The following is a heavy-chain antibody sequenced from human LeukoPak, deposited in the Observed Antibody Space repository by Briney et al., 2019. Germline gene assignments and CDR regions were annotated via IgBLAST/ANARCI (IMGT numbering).Heavy chain of an antibody. CDR2: INHSGST. CDR3: ARDSPVRANDLDN. D-gene: IGHD2-21*01. V-gene: IGHV4-34*01. CDR1: GVSFSGYY. J-gene: IGHJ4*02. Sequence: KTSETLSLTCAVYGVSFSGYYWSWIRQPPGKGLEWIGEINHSGSTNYNPSLKSRVTISVDTSKNQFSLKLSSVTAADTAVYYCARDSPVRANDLDNWGQGTLVTVSS.